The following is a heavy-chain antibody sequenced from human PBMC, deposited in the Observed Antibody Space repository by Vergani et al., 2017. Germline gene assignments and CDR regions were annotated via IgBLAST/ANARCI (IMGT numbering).Heavy chain of an antibody. CDR1: GITFSRYA. CDR2: ISYDGSNK. V-gene: IGHV3-30*04. J-gene: IGHJ6*03. Sequence: QVQLVESGGGVVQPGRSLRLSCAASGITFSRYAMHWVRQAPGKGVEWVGVISYDGSNKYYADSVKGRFTISRDNSRNTLYLQMNSLRAEDTAVYYCAREEYYSMDVWGKGTTVTVSS. CDR3: AREEYYSMDV.